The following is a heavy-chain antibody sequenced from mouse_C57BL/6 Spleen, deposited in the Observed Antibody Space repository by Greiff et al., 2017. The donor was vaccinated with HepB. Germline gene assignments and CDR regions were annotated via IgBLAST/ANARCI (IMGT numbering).Heavy chain of an antibody. Sequence: EVQLVESGGGLVQPKGSLKLSCAASGFSFNTYAMNWVRQAPGKGLEWVARIRSKSNNYATYYADSVKDRFTISRDDSESMLYLQMNNLKTEDTAMYYCVRHVLKGAMDYWGQGTSVTVSS. J-gene: IGHJ4*01. V-gene: IGHV10-1*01. CDR3: VRHVLKGAMDY. CDR1: GFSFNTYA. CDR2: IRSKSNNYAT.